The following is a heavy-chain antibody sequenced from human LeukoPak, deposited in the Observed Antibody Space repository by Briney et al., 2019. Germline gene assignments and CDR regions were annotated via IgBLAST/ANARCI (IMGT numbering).Heavy chain of an antibody. CDR3: AKDPYGTRYFDY. J-gene: IGHJ4*02. V-gene: IGHV1-18*01. D-gene: IGHD2-2*01. CDR1: GYTFTSYG. Sequence: RASVKVSCKASGYTFTSYGISWVRQAPGQGLEWMGWISAYNGNTNYAQKLQGRVTMTTDTSTSTAYMELRSLRSDDTAVYYCAKDPYGTRYFDYWGQGTLVTVSS. CDR2: ISAYNGNT.